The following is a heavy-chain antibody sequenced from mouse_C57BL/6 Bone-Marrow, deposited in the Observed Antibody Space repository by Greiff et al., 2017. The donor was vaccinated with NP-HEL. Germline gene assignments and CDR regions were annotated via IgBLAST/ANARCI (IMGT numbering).Heavy chain of an antibody. Sequence: QVQLQQSGAELVRPGTSVKVSCKASGYAFTNYLIGWVKQRPGQGLEWIGVINPGSGGTNYNEKFKGKATLTADKSSSTAYMQLSSLTSEDSAVYFCARELSWFAYWGQGTLVTVSA. V-gene: IGHV1-54*01. J-gene: IGHJ3*01. CDR3: ARELSWFAY. CDR2: INPGSGGT. CDR1: GYAFTNYL.